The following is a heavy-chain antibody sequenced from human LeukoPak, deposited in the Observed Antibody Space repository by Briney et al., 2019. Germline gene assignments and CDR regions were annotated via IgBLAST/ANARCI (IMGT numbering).Heavy chain of an antibody. CDR1: GGSISSGGYY. V-gene: IGHV4-31*03. J-gene: IGHJ4*02. CDR3: ARGRFGDNTRAYFDY. D-gene: IGHD3-10*01. CDR2: IYYSGST. Sequence: PSETLSLTCTVSGGSISSGGYYWSWIRQHPGKGLEWIGYIYYSGSTYYNPSLKSRVTISVDTSKNQFSLKLSSVTAADTAVYYCARGRFGDNTRAYFDYWGQGTLVTVSS.